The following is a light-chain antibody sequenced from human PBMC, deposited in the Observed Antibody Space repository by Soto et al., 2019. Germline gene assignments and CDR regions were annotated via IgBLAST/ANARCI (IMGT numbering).Light chain of an antibody. CDR1: SSNIGSNY. Sequence: QAVVTQPPSASGTPGQRVTNSCSGSSSNIGSNYVYWYQQLPGTAPKLLIYRNNQRPSGVPDRFSGSKSGTSASLAISGLRSEDEADYYCAAWDDSLSGNWVFGGGTKLTVL. V-gene: IGLV1-47*01. CDR3: AAWDDSLSGNWV. CDR2: RNN. J-gene: IGLJ3*02.